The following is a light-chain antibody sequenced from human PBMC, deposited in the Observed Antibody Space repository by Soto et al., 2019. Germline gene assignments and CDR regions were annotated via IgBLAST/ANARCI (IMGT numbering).Light chain of an antibody. J-gene: IGKJ1*01. V-gene: IGKV1-27*01. CDR2: AAS. CDR3: QNYNGAPWT. Sequence: DIQMTQSPSSLSASVGDRVTITCRASRDITDYLAWYQQKPGQVPKLLMYAASTLQSGVPSRFTASGSGTDFTLTITGLQPEDFATYYCQNYNGAPWTFGQGTKVEF. CDR1: RDITDY.